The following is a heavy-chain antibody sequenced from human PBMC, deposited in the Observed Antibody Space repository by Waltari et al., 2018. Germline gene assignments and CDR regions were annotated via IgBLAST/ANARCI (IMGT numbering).Heavy chain of an antibody. Sequence: EVQLLESGGGLVQPGGSLRLSCAASGFTFSSSAMSWVRQAPGKGLEWVSVIYSGGSSTYYADSVKGRFTISRDNSKNTLYLQMNSLRAEDTAVYYCAKQKIAARPYYFDYWGQGTLVTVSS. CDR1: GFTFSSSA. V-gene: IGHV3-23*03. J-gene: IGHJ4*02. CDR2: IYSGGSST. D-gene: IGHD6-6*01. CDR3: AKQKIAARPYYFDY.